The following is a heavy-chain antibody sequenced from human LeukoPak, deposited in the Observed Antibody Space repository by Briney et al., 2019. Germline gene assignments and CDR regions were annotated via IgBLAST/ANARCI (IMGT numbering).Heavy chain of an antibody. CDR3: ARSAVMNYDILTSYSPSGFGP. D-gene: IGHD3-9*01. CDR1: GYTFTGYY. V-gene: IGHV1-2*02. Sequence: GASVKVSCKASGYTFTGYYMHWVRQAPGQGLEWMGWINPNSGGTNYAQKFQGRVTMTTDTSTSTTYMELRSLRSDDTAVYYCARSAVMNYDILTSYSPSGFGPWGQGTLVTVSS. CDR2: INPNSGGT. J-gene: IGHJ5*02.